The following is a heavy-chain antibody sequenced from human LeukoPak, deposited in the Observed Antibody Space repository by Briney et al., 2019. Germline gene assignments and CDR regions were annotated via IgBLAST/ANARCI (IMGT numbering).Heavy chain of an antibody. J-gene: IGHJ6*04. Sequence: SVKLSCKASGGTFSSYAISWVRQAPGQGLEWMGGIIPIFGTANYAQKFQGRVTITADKSTSTAYMELSSLRSEDTAVYYCAGGGSLRFYGMDVWGKGTTVTVSS. CDR2: IIPIFGTA. CDR3: AGGGSLRFYGMDV. CDR1: GGTFSSYA. V-gene: IGHV1-69*06. D-gene: IGHD2-15*01.